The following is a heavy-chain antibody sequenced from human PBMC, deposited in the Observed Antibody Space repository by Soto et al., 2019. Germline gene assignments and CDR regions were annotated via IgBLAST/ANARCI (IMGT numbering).Heavy chain of an antibody. J-gene: IGHJ4*02. V-gene: IGHV3-23*01. D-gene: IGHD5-12*01. CDR1: GFTFSSYA. Sequence: VQLLESGGGLVQPGGSLRLSCAASGFTFSSYAMSWVRQAPGKGLEWVSAISGSGGSTYYADSVKGRFTISRDNSKNTLYLQMNSLRAEGTAVYYCAKGRSGYDRRGYYFDYWGQGTLVTVSS. CDR2: ISGSGGST. CDR3: AKGRSGYDRRGYYFDY.